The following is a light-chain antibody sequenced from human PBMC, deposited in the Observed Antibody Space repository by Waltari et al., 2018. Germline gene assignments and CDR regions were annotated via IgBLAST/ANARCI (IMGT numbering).Light chain of an antibody. CDR3: QQYNNWPYT. J-gene: IGKJ2*01. V-gene: IGKV2-40*01. CDR1: QSLFHSDDGNTY. Sequence: DIVMTQTPLSLPVTPGEPASISCRSSQSLFHSDDGNTYLDWYLQKPGQSPQLLIYTSSYRASGVPDRFSASGSGTDFTLRISRVEAEDVGVYYCQQYNNWPYTFGQGTKLEIK. CDR2: TSS.